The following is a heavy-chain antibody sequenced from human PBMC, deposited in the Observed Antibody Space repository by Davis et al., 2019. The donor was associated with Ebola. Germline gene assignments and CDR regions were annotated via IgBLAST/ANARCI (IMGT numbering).Heavy chain of an antibody. CDR1: GGSISSYY. J-gene: IGHJ6*03. CDR3: ARTIVVVPAAIHLYYYYYMDV. Sequence: SETLSLTCTVSGGSISSYYWSWIRQPPGKGLEWIGYIYYSGSTNYNPSLKSRVPISVDTSKNQFSLKLSSVTAADTAVYYCARTIVVVPAAIHLYYYYYMDVWGKGTTVTVSS. CDR2: IYYSGST. D-gene: IGHD2-2*02. V-gene: IGHV4-59*08.